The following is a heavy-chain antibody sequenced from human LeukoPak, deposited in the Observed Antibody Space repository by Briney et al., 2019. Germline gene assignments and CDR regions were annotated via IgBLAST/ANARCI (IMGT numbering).Heavy chain of an antibody. CDR2: ISSSSSYI. Sequence: GGSLRLSCAASGFTFSSYSMNWVCQAPGKRLEWVSSISSSSSYIYYADSVKGRFTISRDNAKNSLYLQMNSLRAEDTAVYYCARDRCSGGSCKYYFDYWGQGTLDTVSS. D-gene: IGHD2-15*01. J-gene: IGHJ4*02. V-gene: IGHV3-21*01. CDR1: GFTFSSYS. CDR3: ARDRCSGGSCKYYFDY.